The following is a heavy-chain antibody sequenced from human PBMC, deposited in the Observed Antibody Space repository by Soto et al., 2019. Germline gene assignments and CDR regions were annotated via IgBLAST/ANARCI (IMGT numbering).Heavy chain of an antibody. Sequence: GGSLRLSCAVSGFTFSDYAMSWVRQAPGKGLEWVSVISRGGDTTYYADSVKGRFTISKDNSKNTLYLQMNSLRVEGTAVYYCAKHVSSWYVFDYWGQGTLVTVSS. CDR2: ISRGGDTT. D-gene: IGHD6-13*01. CDR3: AKHVSSWYVFDY. V-gene: IGHV3-23*01. J-gene: IGHJ4*02. CDR1: GFTFSDYA.